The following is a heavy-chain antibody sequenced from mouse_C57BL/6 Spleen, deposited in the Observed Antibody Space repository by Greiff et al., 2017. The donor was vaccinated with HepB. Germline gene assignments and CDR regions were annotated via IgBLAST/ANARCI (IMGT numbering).Heavy chain of an antibody. Sequence: VQLQQSGAELVRPGTSVKVSCKASGYAFTNYLIEWVKQRPGQGLEWIGVINPGSGGTNYNEKFKGKATLTADKSSSTAYMQLSSLTSEDSAVYFCARGDYGSSYPSYWYFDVWGTGTTVTVSS. CDR3: ARGDYGSSYPSYWYFDV. CDR2: INPGSGGT. J-gene: IGHJ1*03. D-gene: IGHD1-1*01. CDR1: GYAFTNYL. V-gene: IGHV1-54*01.